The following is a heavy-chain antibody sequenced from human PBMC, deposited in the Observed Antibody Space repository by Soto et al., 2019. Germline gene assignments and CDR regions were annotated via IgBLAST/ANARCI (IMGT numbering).Heavy chain of an antibody. D-gene: IGHD1-26*01. J-gene: IGHJ4*02. CDR3: VRGASLNFDD. V-gene: IGHV3-20*04. CDR1: GFTFDDYG. CDR2: VNWNGGST. Sequence: GGSLRLSCAASGFTFDDYGMSWARQAPGKGLEWVSGVNWNGGSTGYADSVKGRFTISRDNAKNSLYLQMNSLRAEDTAFYYCVRGASLNFDDWGKGTLVTVSS.